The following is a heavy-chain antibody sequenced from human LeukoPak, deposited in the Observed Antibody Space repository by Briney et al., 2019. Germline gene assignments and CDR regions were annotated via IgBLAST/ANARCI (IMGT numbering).Heavy chain of an antibody. D-gene: IGHD2-15*01. V-gene: IGHV4-34*01. CDR3: ARATDSIVHWFDP. CDR1: GGSFSGYY. J-gene: IGHJ5*02. CDR2: INHSGST. Sequence: SETLSLTCAVYGGSFSGYYWSWIRQPPGKGLEWIGEINHSGSTNYNPSLKSRVTISVDTSKNQFSLKLSSVTAADTAVYYCARATDSIVHWFDPWGQGTLVTVSS.